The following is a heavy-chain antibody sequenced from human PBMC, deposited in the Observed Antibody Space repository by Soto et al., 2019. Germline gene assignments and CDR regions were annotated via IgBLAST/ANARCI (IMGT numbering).Heavy chain of an antibody. Sequence: EVQLLESGGDLVQPGGSLRLSCAASGFTFSNYAMSWVRQAAGQGLEWVSAISASAGNTFYGDSVKGRFTISRDNSRNTLYLQMNSLRAEDTAVYYCAKGGRVEPTDCWGQGTLVTVSS. V-gene: IGHV3-23*01. CDR1: GFTFSNYA. D-gene: IGHD1-1*01. CDR3: AKGGRVEPTDC. CDR2: ISASAGNT. J-gene: IGHJ4*02.